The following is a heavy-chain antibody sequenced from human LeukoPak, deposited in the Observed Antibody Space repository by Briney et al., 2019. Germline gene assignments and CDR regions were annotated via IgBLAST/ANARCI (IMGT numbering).Heavy chain of an antibody. V-gene: IGHV5-51*01. J-gene: IGHJ4*02. Sequence: GESLKISCKGSGYSFTSYWIAWVRQMPGKGLEWMGIIYPGDSDTRYSPSFQGQVTISADKSISTAYLQWSSLKASDAAMYYCARIQADYDYVWGSYRPYFDYWGQGTLVTVSS. CDR2: IYPGDSDT. CDR3: ARIQADYDYVWGSYRPYFDY. D-gene: IGHD3-16*02. CDR1: GYSFTSYW.